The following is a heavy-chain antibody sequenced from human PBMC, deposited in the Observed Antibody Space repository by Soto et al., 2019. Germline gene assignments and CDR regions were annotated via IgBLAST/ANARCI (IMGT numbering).Heavy chain of an antibody. V-gene: IGHV1-69*01. J-gene: IGHJ3*02. CDR3: ARGIRLSGRHDAFDI. D-gene: IGHD3-10*01. CDR2: IIPIFGTA. Sequence: QVQLVQSGAEVKKPGSSVKVSCKASGGTFSSYAISWVRQAPGQGLEWMGGIIPIFGTANYAKKFQGRVTITADESTSTAYMDLGSMRSEDTAVYYCARGIRLSGRHDAFDIWGQGTMVTVSS. CDR1: GGTFSSYA.